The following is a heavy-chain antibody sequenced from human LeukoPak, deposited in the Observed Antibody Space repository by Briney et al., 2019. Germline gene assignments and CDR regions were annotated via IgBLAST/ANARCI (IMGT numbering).Heavy chain of an antibody. V-gene: IGHV1-18*01. CDR1: GYTFTSYG. J-gene: IGHJ6*03. D-gene: IGHD5-12*01. Sequence: ASVKVSCKASGYTFTSYGISWVRQAPGQGLEWMGWISAYNGSTNYAQKLQGRVTMTTDTSTSTAYMELRSLRSDDTAVYYCARGLATIMGYYYYYMDVWGKGTTVTVSS. CDR3: ARGLATIMGYYYYYMDV. CDR2: ISAYNGST.